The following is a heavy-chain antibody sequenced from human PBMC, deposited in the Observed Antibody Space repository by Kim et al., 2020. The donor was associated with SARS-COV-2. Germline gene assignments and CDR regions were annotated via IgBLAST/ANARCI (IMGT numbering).Heavy chain of an antibody. J-gene: IGHJ4*02. CDR1: GYTFTSYG. Sequence: ASVKVSCKASGYTFTSYGISWVRQAPGQGLEWMGWISAYNGNTNYAQKLQGRVTMTTDTSTSTAYMELRSLRSDDTAVYYCASIGPASDYYDSSGYYLSFDYWGQGTLVTVSS. CDR3: ASIGPASDYYDSSGYYLSFDY. V-gene: IGHV1-18*01. CDR2: ISAYNGNT. D-gene: IGHD3-22*01.